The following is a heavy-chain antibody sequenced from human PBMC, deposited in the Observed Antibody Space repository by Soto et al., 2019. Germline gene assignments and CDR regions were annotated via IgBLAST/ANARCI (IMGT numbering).Heavy chain of an antibody. Sequence: QVQLVQSGAEVKKPGASVKVSCQTSGYNFSAYYFNWVRQSAGQGPEWMGWLNPRNGQTGYVQKFRGRVTMTRDTSIATVYLELSRLTSEDTAIYFCARETDTSMVDYWGQGTLVTVSS. D-gene: IGHD5-18*01. V-gene: IGHV1-8*01. CDR1: GYNFSAYY. CDR2: LNPRNGQT. J-gene: IGHJ4*02. CDR3: ARETDTSMVDY.